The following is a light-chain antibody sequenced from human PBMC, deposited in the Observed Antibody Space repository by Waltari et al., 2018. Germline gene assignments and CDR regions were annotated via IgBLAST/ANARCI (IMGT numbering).Light chain of an antibody. V-gene: IGLV3-27*01. J-gene: IGLJ3*02. Sequence: SYELTQPSPVSLSPGQTANITCSGNVLAKKYGRWLQQKPGQAPMLLIYRDNARPSGIPERFSGSSSGTTVTLTISGAHVEDEADYYCYSVSANSWVFGGGTRLTVL. CDR1: VLAKKY. CDR2: RDN. CDR3: YSVSANSWV.